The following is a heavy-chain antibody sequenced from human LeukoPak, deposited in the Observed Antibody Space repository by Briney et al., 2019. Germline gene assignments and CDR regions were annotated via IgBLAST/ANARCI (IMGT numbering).Heavy chain of an antibody. CDR3: AKGYSGNYSPLDN. V-gene: IGHV3-23*01. D-gene: IGHD1-26*01. J-gene: IGHJ4*02. Sequence: PSETLSLTCAVSGGSISSNNWWSWVRQAPGKGLEWVSLITGSGGSTHYADSVKGRFTLFRDTSKSTLYLHMNSLRAEDTAVYYCAKGYSGNYSPLDNWGQGTLVTVSS. CDR1: GGSISSNN. CDR2: ITGSGGST.